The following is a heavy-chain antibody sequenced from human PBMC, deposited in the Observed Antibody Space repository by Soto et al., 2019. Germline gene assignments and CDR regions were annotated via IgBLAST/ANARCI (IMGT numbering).Heavy chain of an antibody. Sequence: QVQLVESGGGVVQPGRSLRLSCAASGFTFSHYAMHWVRQAPGKGLEWVVLMSYDGSNEYYADSVKGRFTISRDNSRNTLYLHMNSLRAEDTAVYYCAKDGSHNFDYWGQGTLVTVSS. D-gene: IGHD1-26*01. CDR1: GFTFSHYA. CDR3: AKDGSHNFDY. J-gene: IGHJ4*02. V-gene: IGHV3-30*18. CDR2: MSYDGSNE.